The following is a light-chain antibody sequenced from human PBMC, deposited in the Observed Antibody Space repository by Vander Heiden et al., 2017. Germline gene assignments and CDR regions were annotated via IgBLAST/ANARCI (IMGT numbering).Light chain of an antibody. CDR3: QQSYSTPLT. CDR1: QSISTY. CDR2: AAS. V-gene: IGKV1-39*01. Sequence: DIQMTQARSSVSASLGDRVTITCRASQSISTYLNWYQQKPGKAPKLLIYAASNLQSGVPSRFSGSGSETEFTLDISSLLPEDFATYFCQQSYSTPLTFGGGTKVEIK. J-gene: IGKJ4*01.